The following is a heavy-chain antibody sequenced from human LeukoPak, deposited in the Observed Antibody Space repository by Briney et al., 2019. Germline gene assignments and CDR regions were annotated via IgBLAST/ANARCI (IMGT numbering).Heavy chain of an antibody. CDR3: AKDRDYYGSGSDY. J-gene: IGHJ4*02. D-gene: IGHD3-10*01. Sequence: GRSLRLSCAASGFTFNIYGMHWVRQAPGKGLEWVAGISYDEMYQYYADSVKGRFTISRDNSRNTLFLQMNSLRAEDTAIYYCAKDRDYYGSGSDYWGQGTLVTVSS. CDR2: ISYDEMYQ. CDR1: GFTFNIYG. V-gene: IGHV3-30*18.